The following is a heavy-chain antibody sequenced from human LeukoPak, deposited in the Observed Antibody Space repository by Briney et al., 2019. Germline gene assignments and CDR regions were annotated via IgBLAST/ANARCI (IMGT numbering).Heavy chain of an antibody. D-gene: IGHD3-16*02. CDR3: AKAGSFRFDN. CDR1: VFTYRDYY. J-gene: IGHJ4*02. V-gene: IGHV3-11*04. Sequence: GGSLRLSCAASVFTYRDYYMSWMRQARARGLEGVSYISSSSSTIYYADSVKGRFTISRDNAKNTLYLQMNSLTVEGTAVYFCAKAGSFRFDNWGQGTLVTVSS. CDR2: ISSSSSTI.